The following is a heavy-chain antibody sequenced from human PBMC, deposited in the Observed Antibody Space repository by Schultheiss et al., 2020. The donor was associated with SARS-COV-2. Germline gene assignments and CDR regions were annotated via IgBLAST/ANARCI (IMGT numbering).Heavy chain of an antibody. CDR3: ARCGGDSPDAFDI. CDR2: INHSGST. CDR1: GGSFSGYY. J-gene: IGHJ3*02. V-gene: IGHV4-34*01. Sequence: SEILSLTCAVYGGSFSGYYWSWIRQPPGKGLEWIGEINHSGSTNYNPSLKSRVTISVDTSKNQFSLKLSSVTAADTAVYYCARCGGDSPDAFDIWGQGTMVTVSS. D-gene: IGHD2-21*02.